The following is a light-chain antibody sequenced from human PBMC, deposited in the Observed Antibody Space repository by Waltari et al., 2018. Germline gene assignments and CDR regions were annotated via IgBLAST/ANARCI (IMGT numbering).Light chain of an antibody. CDR3: QHYVRLPVT. CDR2: GAS. V-gene: IGKV3-20*01. Sequence: EIVLTQSPGTLSLPPGERATLSCWASQSVGRSLAWYQQKRGQAPRLLIYGASTRATGIPDRFSGSGSGTDFSLTISRLEPEDFAVYYCQHYVRLPVTFGQGTKVEIK. J-gene: IGKJ1*01. CDR1: QSVGRS.